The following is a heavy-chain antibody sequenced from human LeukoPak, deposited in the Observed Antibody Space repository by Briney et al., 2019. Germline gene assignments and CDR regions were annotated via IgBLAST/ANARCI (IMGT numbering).Heavy chain of an antibody. J-gene: IGHJ4*02. CDR2: MSPNSGDT. CDR1: GYTFTSYD. D-gene: IGHD7-27*01. CDR3: ARGPPNWGYDY. V-gene: IGHV1-8*01. Sequence: ASVKVSFKASGYTFTSYDFNWLRQATGQRPEWMGWMSPNSGDTGYAQKFQDRVTMTRNTSISTAYMELSSLRSDDTAVYYCARGPPNWGYDYWGPGTLVTVSS.